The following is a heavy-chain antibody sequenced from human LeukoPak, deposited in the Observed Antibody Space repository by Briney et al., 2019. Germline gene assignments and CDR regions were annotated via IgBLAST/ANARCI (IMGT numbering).Heavy chain of an antibody. J-gene: IGHJ6*03. CDR3: ARDQGQGYYYYYMDV. Sequence: ASQTLSLTCTVSGGSIRSGSYYWSWTRQPAGKGLEWIGRIYTSGSTNYNPSLKSRVTISVDTSKNQFSLKLSSVTAADTAVYYCARDQGQGYYYYYMDVWGKGTTVTVSS. CDR1: GGSIRSGSYY. CDR2: IYTSGST. V-gene: IGHV4-61*02.